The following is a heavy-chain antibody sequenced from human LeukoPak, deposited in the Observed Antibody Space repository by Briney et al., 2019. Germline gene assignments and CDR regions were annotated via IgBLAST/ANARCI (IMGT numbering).Heavy chain of an antibody. V-gene: IGHV7-4-1*02. J-gene: IGHJ4*02. CDR2: INTNTGNP. CDR1: GYTFTSYA. D-gene: IGHD6-13*01. Sequence: ASVKVSCKASGYTFTSYAMNWVRQAPGQGLEWMGWINTNTGNPTYAQGFTGRFVFSLDTSVSTAYLQISSLKAEDTAVYYCAREERLRPRFWGDSSSWYRKRRGTTIFDYWGQGTLVTVSS. CDR3: AREERLRPRFWGDSSSWYRKRRGTTIFDY.